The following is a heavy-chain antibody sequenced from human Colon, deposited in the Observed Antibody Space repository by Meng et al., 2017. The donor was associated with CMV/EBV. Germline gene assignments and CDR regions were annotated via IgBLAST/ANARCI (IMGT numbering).Heavy chain of an antibody. Sequence: QVQLQESGPGLVKPSXXLSLTCTVSGGSLSSYYWSWIRQPAGKGLEWSGHISSTGTTRYNPSLKTRVTMSIDTSKKQFSLRLDSLTAADTAVYYCARFGGGTFDPWGQGTLVTVSS. J-gene: IGHJ5*02. V-gene: IGHV4-4*07. D-gene: IGHD3-16*01. CDR3: ARFGGGTFDP. CDR2: ISSTGTT. CDR1: GGSLSSYY.